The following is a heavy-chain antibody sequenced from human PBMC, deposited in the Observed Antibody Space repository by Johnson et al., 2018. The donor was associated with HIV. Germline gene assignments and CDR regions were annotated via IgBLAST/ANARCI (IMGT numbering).Heavy chain of an antibody. CDR2: IKQDGSEK. CDR1: GFTFSSYW. V-gene: IGHV3-7*05. J-gene: IGHJ3*02. CDR3: ARDQKYETMIVVVWWAFDI. D-gene: IGHD3-22*01. Sequence: VQLVESGGGLVKPGGSLRLSCAASGFTFSSYWMSWVRQAPGKGLEWVANIKQDGSEKYYVDSVRGRFTISSANAKNSLYLQMNSLRAADTAVYYCARDQKYETMIVVVWWAFDIWGQGTMVTVSS.